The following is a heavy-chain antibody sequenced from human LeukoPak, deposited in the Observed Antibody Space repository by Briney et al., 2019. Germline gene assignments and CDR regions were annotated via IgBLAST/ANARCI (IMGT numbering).Heavy chain of an antibody. CDR2: INAGNGNT. V-gene: IGHV1-3*01. J-gene: IGHJ4*02. CDR1: GGTFSSYA. D-gene: IGHD4-17*01. Sequence: ASVKVSCKASGGTFSSYAISWVRQAPGQRLEWMGWINAGNGNTKYSQKFQGRVTITRDTSASTAYMELSSLRSEDTAVYYCARATTVTLFDYWGQGTLVTVSS. CDR3: ARATTVTLFDY.